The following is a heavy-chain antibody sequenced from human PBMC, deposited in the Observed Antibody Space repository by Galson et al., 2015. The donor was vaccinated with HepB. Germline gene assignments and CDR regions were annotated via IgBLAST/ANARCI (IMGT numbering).Heavy chain of an antibody. Sequence: SLRLSCAASGFTFSSYAMSWVRQAPGKGLEWVSGISGSGSSTYYADSVKGRFTISRDSSKNTLYLQMNSLRAEDTAVYYCAKGRSWDQLLWPPFDYWGQGTLVTVSS. CDR1: GFTFSSYA. CDR3: AKGRSWDQLLWPPFDY. J-gene: IGHJ4*02. V-gene: IGHV3-23*01. D-gene: IGHD2-2*01. CDR2: ISGSGSST.